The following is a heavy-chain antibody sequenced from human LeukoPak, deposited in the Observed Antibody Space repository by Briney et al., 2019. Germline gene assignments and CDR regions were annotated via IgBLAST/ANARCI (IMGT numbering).Heavy chain of an antibody. Sequence: PGGSLRLSCAASGFTVSSNYMSWVRQAPGKGLEWVSAIYSGGTTYYAGSVKGRFIVSSENSKNTLYLQMNSLRAEDTAVYYCAGDGVAAAGYGMDVWGQGTTVTVSS. CDR3: AGDGVAAAGYGMDV. CDR2: IYSGGTT. D-gene: IGHD6-13*01. V-gene: IGHV3-53*01. J-gene: IGHJ6*02. CDR1: GFTVSSNY.